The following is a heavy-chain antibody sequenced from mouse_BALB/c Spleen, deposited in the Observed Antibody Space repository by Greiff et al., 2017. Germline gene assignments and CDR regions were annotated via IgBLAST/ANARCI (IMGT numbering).Heavy chain of an antibody. V-gene: IGHV5-17*02. CDR3: ARSAYYGNSLYAMDY. J-gene: IGHJ4*01. Sequence: EVQGVESGGGLVQPGGSRKLSCAASGFTFSSFGMHWVRQAPEKGLEWVAYISSGSSTIYYADTVKGRFTISRDNPKNTLFLQMTSLRSEDTAMYYCARSAYYGNSLYAMDYWGQGTSVTVSS. CDR1: GFTFSSFG. CDR2: ISSGSSTI. D-gene: IGHD2-10*01.